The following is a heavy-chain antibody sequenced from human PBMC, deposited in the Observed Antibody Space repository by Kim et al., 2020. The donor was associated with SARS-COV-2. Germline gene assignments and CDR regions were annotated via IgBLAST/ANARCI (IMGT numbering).Heavy chain of an antibody. CDR3: SRGRIGGGWSEGDYYY. D-gene: IGHD6-19*01. Sequence: SETLSLTCAVYGGSFSGNYWCWIRQRQGTGMGWDGEINNSESTNYNPSLKSLGTISVYTAKTQIYLTLSSVTAAATAMDYCSRGRIGGGWSEGDYYY. V-gene: IGHV4-34*01. CDR2: INNSEST. J-gene: IGHJ6*01. CDR1: GGSFSGNY.